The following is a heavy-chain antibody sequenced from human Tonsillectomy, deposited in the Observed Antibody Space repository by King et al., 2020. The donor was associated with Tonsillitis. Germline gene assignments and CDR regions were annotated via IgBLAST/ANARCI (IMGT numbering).Heavy chain of an antibody. D-gene: IGHD6-13*01. CDR1: GFTFSSYG. CDR2: ISYEGDIE. V-gene: IGHV3-30*18. Sequence: VQLVESGGGVVQPGRSLRLSCAASGFTFSSYGMHWVRQAPGKGLEWVAVISYEGDIEYYSDSVKGRFTISRDNSKNTLYLQMDSLRAEDTAVYYCAKSGGGGSWYGGDYWGQGTLVTVSS. CDR3: AKSGGGGSWYGGDY. J-gene: IGHJ4*02.